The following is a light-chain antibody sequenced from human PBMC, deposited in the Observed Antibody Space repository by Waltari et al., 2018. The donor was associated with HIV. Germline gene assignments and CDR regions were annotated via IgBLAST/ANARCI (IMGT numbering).Light chain of an antibody. CDR3: SSPTNVDTVI. CDR2: GVY. J-gene: IGLJ2*01. CDR1: GHDIASSDS. V-gene: IGLV2-14*01. Sequence: QSALTQPASVSASPGQSITIPCAGTGHDIASSDSVSWYKHPPNKAPQLIIYGVYSRTSQIPLRFSGSKSGNTAYLIISGLQAEDEADYYCSSPTNVDTVIFGGGTNLAVL.